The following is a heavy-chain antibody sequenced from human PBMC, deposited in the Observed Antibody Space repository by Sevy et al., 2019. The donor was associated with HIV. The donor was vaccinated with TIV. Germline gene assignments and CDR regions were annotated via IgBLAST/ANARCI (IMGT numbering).Heavy chain of an antibody. CDR1: GFTFSTYW. CDR2: LSEDGSEK. CDR3: ARDRMFFDC. Sequence: GGSLRLSCAASGFTFSTYWMSWVRQAPGKGLEWVANLSEDGSEKYHVDSVKGRFTISRDNAKNSLYLQMNSLRAEDTAVYYCARDRMFFDCWGQGTLVTVSS. D-gene: IGHD3-10*02. J-gene: IGHJ4*02. V-gene: IGHV3-7*03.